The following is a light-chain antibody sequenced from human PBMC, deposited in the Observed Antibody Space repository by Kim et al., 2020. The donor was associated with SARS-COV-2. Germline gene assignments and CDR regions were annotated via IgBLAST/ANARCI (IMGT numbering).Light chain of an antibody. CDR1: QSVGIK. Sequence: SPGEIATLSCSASQSVGIKLAWYQQKPGQAPRLLIYDASTRETGIPGRFSGSGSGTEFTLTIGSLQSEDFALYYCQQYHKSPGITFGQGTRLEIK. CDR2: DAS. J-gene: IGKJ5*01. V-gene: IGKV3-15*01. CDR3: QQYHKSPGIT.